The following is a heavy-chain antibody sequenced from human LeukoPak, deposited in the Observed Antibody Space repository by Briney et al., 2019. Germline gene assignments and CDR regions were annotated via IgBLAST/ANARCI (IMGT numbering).Heavy chain of an antibody. Sequence: ASVKVSCKASGYTFTSYDINWVRQATGQGLEWMGWMNPNSGNTGYAQKFQGRATMTRNTSISTAYMELSSLRSEGTAVYYCARDMVRGVIIPLGYWGQGTLVTVSS. V-gene: IGHV1-8*01. CDR1: GYTFTSYD. D-gene: IGHD3-10*01. CDR3: ARDMVRGVIIPLGY. CDR2: MNPNSGNT. J-gene: IGHJ4*02.